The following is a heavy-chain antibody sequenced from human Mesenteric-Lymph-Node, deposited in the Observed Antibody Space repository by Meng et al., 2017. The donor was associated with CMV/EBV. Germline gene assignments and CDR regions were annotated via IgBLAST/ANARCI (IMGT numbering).Heavy chain of an antibody. CDR3: ARASDYDFWSGSYFYYYCMDV. D-gene: IGHD3-3*01. V-gene: IGHV4-34*01. Sequence: SETLSLTCAVYGGSFSGYYWSWIRQPPGKGLEWIGEINHSGSTNYNPSLKSRVTISVDTSKNQFSLKLSSVTAADTAVYYCARASDYDFWSGSYFYYYCMDVWGQGTTVTVSS. J-gene: IGHJ6*02. CDR2: INHSGST. CDR1: GGSFSGYY.